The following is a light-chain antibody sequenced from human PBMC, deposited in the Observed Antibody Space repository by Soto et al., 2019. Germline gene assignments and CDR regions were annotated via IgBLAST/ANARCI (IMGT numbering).Light chain of an antibody. CDR2: EVS. Sequence: SAPTQPASLSGSPGQSITISCTGTSSDLCGYNYVSWYQQHPGKAPKLVIYEVSNRPSGVSNRCSGSKSGNTASLTISGLQAEDEADYYCSSYTSSSTLSYVFGTGTKVTVL. CDR1: SSDLCGYNY. V-gene: IGLV2-14*01. J-gene: IGLJ1*01. CDR3: SSYTSSSTLSYV.